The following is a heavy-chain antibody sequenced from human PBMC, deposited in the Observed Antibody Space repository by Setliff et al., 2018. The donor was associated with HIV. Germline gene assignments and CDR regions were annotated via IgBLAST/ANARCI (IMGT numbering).Heavy chain of an antibody. V-gene: IGHV3-30*04. CDR1: GFTFSGYA. CDR2: ISYDGSNK. D-gene: IGHD3-3*01. CDR3: ARDPGYGPFGVLTRKGPGYYYYYMDV. Sequence: LSLSCAASGFTFSGYAMHWVRQAPGKGLEWVAVISYDGSNKYYPDSVKGRFTISRDNSKNTLYLQMNSLRVEDTAVYYCARDPGYGPFGVLTRKGPGYYYYYMDVWGKGTTVTVSS. J-gene: IGHJ6*03.